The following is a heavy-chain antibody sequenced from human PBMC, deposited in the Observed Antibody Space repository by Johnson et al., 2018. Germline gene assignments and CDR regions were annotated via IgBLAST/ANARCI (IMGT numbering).Heavy chain of an antibody. V-gene: IGHV3-64*01. CDR3: ARDGSYSYGYYMDV. Sequence: EVQLLESGGGLVQPGGSLRLSCAASGFTFSSYAMHWVRQAPGKGLEYVSALSSNGGSTYYANSVRGRFIISRENYKNTLELQMGSLRAEDMAVYYCARDGSYSYGYYMDVWGKGTTVTVSS. CDR1: GFTFSSYA. J-gene: IGHJ6*03. D-gene: IGHD5-18*01. CDR2: LSSNGGST.